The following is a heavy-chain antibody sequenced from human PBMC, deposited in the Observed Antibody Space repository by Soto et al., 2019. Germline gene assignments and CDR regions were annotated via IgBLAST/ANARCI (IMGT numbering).Heavy chain of an antibody. V-gene: IGHV3-33*01. CDR2: IWHDGNNK. CDR1: GFTFSNYG. Sequence: HPGGSLRLSCAASGFTFSNYGMHWVRQAPGKGLEWVAIIWHDGNNKYYTDSVRGRFIISRDNSKNRLYLQMNSLRAEDTAVYYCASDLVGASDSYGLDVWGQGTPVTVSP. CDR3: ASDLVGASDSYGLDV. D-gene: IGHD1-26*01. J-gene: IGHJ6*01.